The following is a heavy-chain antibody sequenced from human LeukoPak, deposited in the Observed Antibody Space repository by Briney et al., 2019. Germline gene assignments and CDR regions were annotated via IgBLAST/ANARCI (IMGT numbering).Heavy chain of an antibody. CDR2: INHSGST. Sequence: SETLSLTCAVYGGSFSGYYWSWIRQPPGKGLEWMGEINHSGSTNYNPSLKSRVTISVDTSKNQFSLKLSSVTAADTAVYYCARFSSYCTNGVCGGNYFDYWGQGTLVTVSS. D-gene: IGHD2-8*01. CDR1: GGSFSGYY. CDR3: ARFSSYCTNGVCGGNYFDY. V-gene: IGHV4-34*01. J-gene: IGHJ4*02.